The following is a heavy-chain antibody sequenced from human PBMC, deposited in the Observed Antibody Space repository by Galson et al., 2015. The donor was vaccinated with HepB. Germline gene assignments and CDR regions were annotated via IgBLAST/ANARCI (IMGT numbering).Heavy chain of an antibody. CDR3: ASNIGVVGYAEYFQH. V-gene: IGHV1-18*01. Sequence: SVKVSCKVFGYTFSSYGITWVRQAPGQGFEWVGRISGNSGNTDYAQKLQGRVTMTTDTSTSTACMELRSLTSDDTAVYYCASNIGVVGYAEYFQHWGQGTLVTVSS. CDR1: GYTFSSYG. CDR2: ISGNSGNT. D-gene: IGHD1-26*01. J-gene: IGHJ1*01.